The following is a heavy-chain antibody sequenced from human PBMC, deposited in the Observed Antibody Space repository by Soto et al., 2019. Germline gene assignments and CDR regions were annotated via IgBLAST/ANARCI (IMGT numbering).Heavy chain of an antibody. CDR3: AATSPGQSGSYYGNFDY. J-gene: IGHJ4*02. CDR2: IVVGSGNT. V-gene: IGHV1-58*01. D-gene: IGHD1-26*01. Sequence: ASVKVSCKASGFTFTSSAVQWVRQARGQRLEWIGWIVVGSGNTNYAQKFQERVTITRDMSTSTAYMELSSLRSEDTAVYYCAATSPGQSGSYYGNFDYWGQGTLVTVSS. CDR1: GFTFTSSA.